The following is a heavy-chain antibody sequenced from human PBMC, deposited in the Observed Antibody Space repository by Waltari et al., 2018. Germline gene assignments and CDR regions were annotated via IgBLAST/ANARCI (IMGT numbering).Heavy chain of an antibody. D-gene: IGHD3-3*01. Sequence: QVQLQESGPGLVKPSETLSLTCAVSGYSISSGYYWGWIRQPPGKGLEWIGSIYHSGSTYYNPSLKSRVTISVDTSKNQFSLKLSSVTAADTAVYYCARIQTLLNYDFWWFDPWGQGTLVTVSS. J-gene: IGHJ5*02. CDR3: ARIQTLLNYDFWWFDP. CDR2: IYHSGST. V-gene: IGHV4-38-2*01. CDR1: GYSISSGYY.